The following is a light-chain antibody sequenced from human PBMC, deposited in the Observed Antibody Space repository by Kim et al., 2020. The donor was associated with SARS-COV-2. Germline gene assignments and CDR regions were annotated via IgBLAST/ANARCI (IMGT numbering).Light chain of an antibody. CDR3: VLYMGSGTWV. Sequence: QTVVTQEPSFSVSPGGTVTLTCGLSSGSVSTNYYPSWFQQTPGQAPRTLIYGTHTRSSGVPDRFSGSILGNKAALTITGAQADDESDYYCVLYMGSGTWVFGGGTKLTVL. CDR1: SGSVSTNYY. J-gene: IGLJ3*02. V-gene: IGLV8-61*01. CDR2: GTH.